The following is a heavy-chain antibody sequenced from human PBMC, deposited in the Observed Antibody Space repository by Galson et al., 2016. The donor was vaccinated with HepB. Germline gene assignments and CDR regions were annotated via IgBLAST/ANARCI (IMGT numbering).Heavy chain of an antibody. J-gene: IGHJ4*02. CDR1: GFTFSDFY. CDR2: ISSRGTHT. D-gene: IGHD6-13*01. CDR3: ARVFETTAAGTYDY. Sequence: SLRLSCAASGFTFSDFYMTWIRLAPGKGLEWVSYISSRGTHTPYADSVRGRFTISRDNAKNSLYLEMNSLRAEDTAVYFCARVFETTAAGTYDYWGQGTLVTVSS. V-gene: IGHV3-11*06.